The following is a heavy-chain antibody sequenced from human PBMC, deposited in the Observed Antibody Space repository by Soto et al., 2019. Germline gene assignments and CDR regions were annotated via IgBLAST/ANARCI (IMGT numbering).Heavy chain of an antibody. Sequence: SQTRSRTGTVAAGASSSGGYSGSWIRQRPGKGLEWIGYIYYSGRTSYNPSLKSRVTISVDTSKNQLSLKLSSVPAADTAVYSCAREFSSRLNDAFDIWAQGTMVTVSS. D-gene: IGHD6-13*01. CDR2: IYYSGRT. J-gene: IGHJ3*02. CDR1: AGASSSGGYS. CDR3: AREFSSRLNDAFDI. V-gene: IGHV4-31*03.